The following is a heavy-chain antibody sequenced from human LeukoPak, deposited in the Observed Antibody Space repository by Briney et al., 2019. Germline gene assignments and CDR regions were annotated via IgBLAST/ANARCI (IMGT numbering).Heavy chain of an antibody. J-gene: IGHJ4*02. V-gene: IGHV4-34*01. D-gene: IGHD2-15*01. CDR3: ARGQEDIVVAVAAHNSYYFDY. Sequence: PSETLSLTCAVYGGSFSGYYWSWIRRPPGKGLEWIGEINHSGSTNYNPSLKSRVTISVDTSKNQFSLKLSSVTAADTAVYYCARGQEDIVVAVAAHNSYYFDYWGQGTLVTVSS. CDR1: GGSFSGYY. CDR2: INHSGST.